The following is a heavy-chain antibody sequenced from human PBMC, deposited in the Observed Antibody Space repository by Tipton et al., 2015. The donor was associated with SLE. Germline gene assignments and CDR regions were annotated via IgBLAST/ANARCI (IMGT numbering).Heavy chain of an antibody. D-gene: IGHD2-21*01. Sequence: TLSLTCTVSGGSISSHYWSWIRQSPGTGLEWIGYIYSGGSTNYNPSLKSRVTISVDTSKNQFSLNLNSVTAADTAVYYCAREGNVVSDSDAFDIWGQGTVVTVS. V-gene: IGHV4-59*11. J-gene: IGHJ3*02. CDR2: IYSGGST. CDR3: AREGNVVSDSDAFDI. CDR1: GGSISSHY.